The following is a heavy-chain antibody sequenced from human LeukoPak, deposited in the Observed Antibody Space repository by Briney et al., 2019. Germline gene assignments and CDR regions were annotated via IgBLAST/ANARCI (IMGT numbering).Heavy chain of an antibody. CDR1: GFSFSTYS. J-gene: IGHJ4*02. V-gene: IGHV3-48*04. CDR3: VRHTRRSPGNY. Sequence: GGSLRLSCAASGFSFSTYSMNWVRQAPGKGLEWVSYISGSSGTIYYLDSVKGRFTISRDNAQNTLLLQMDSLRVEDTAVYYCVRHTRRSPGNYWGQGTLVTVST. CDR2: ISGSSGTI. D-gene: IGHD1-26*01.